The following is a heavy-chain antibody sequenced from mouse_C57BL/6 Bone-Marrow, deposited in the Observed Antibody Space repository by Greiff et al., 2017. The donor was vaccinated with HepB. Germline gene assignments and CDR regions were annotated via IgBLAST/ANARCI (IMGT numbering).Heavy chain of an antibody. CDR1: GFSLTSYA. Sequence: VQGVESGPGLVAPSQSLSITCTVSGFSLTSYAISWVRQPPGKGLEWLGVIWTGGGTNYNSALKSRLSISKDNSKSQVFLKMNSLQTDDTARYYCARESGVHSNSGFAYWGQGTLVTVSA. CDR3: ARESGVHSNSGFAY. D-gene: IGHD2-5*01. CDR2: IWTGGGT. J-gene: IGHJ3*01. V-gene: IGHV2-9-1*01.